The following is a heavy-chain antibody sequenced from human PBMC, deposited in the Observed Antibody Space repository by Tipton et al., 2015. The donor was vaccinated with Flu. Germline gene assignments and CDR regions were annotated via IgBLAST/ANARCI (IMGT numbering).Heavy chain of an antibody. CDR1: GVSISSSSYY. J-gene: IGHJ4*02. D-gene: IGHD5-18*01. CDR3: ASGNTATDY. Sequence: LRLSCTVSGVSISSSSYYWGWIRQPPGKGLEWIGSIYYSGSTYYNPSLKSRVTISVDTSKNQFSLKLSSVTAADTAVYYCASGNTATDYWGQGTLVTVSS. CDR2: IYYSGST. V-gene: IGHV4-39*01.